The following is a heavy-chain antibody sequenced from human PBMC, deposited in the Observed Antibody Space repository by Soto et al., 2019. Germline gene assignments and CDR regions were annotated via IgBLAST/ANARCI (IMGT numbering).Heavy chain of an antibody. Sequence: EVQLVESGGGLVQPGRSLRLSCAASGFTFDDYAMHWVRQAPGKGLEWVSGISWNSGSIGYADSVKGRFTISRDNAKNSLYLQMNSLRAEDTALYYCAKDIGYDILTGYYFDYWGQGTLVTDSS. CDR2: ISWNSGSI. CDR1: GFTFDDYA. J-gene: IGHJ4*02. D-gene: IGHD3-9*01. V-gene: IGHV3-9*01. CDR3: AKDIGYDILTGYYFDY.